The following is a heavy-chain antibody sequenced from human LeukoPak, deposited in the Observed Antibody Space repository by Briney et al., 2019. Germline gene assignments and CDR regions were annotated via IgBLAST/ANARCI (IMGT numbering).Heavy chain of an antibody. CDR3: ARDPSISSGGSRYFDY. V-gene: IGHV3-74*01. J-gene: IGHJ4*02. Sequence: GGSLRLSCAASGFTFSSYWMHWVRQAPGKGLVWVSRINSDGSSTSYADSVKGRFTISRDNAKNTLYLQMNSLRAEDTAVYYCARDPSISSGGSRYFDYWGQGTLVTVSS. CDR2: INSDGSST. D-gene: IGHD2-15*01. CDR1: GFTFSSYW.